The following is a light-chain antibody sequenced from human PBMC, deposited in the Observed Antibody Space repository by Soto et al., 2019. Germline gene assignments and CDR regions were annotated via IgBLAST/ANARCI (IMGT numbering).Light chain of an antibody. J-gene: IGKJ1*01. CDR3: QQYNNWPPGT. Sequence: EIVMTQSPATLSVSPGERATLSCMASQSVSSNLAWYQQKPGQAPRLLIYGASTRATGIPARFSVSGSGTEFTLTISSLQSEDFAVYYCQQYNNWPPGTFGQGTKVEIK. CDR2: GAS. CDR1: QSVSSN. V-gene: IGKV3-15*01.